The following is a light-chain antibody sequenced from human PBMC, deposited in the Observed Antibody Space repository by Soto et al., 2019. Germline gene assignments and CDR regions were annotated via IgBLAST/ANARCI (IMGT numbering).Light chain of an antibody. CDR1: SSDVGGYNY. Sequence: QSALTQPASVSGSPGQSITISCTGTSSDVGGYNYVSWYQQHPGKAPKLMIYDVSNRPSGVSNRFSGSNSGNTASLTISGLQAEDEADYYCSSYKRSSFYVFGNGTKVTVL. V-gene: IGLV2-14*01. CDR3: SSYKRSSFYV. J-gene: IGLJ1*01. CDR2: DVS.